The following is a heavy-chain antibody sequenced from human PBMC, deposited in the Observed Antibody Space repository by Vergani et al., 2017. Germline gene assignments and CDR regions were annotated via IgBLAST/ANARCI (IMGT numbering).Heavy chain of an antibody. J-gene: IGHJ6*02. V-gene: IGHV3-30*03. CDR2: ISYDGSNK. Sequence: QVQLVESGGGVVQPGRSLRLSCAASGFTFSSYGMHWVRQAPGKGLEWVAVISYDGSNKYYADSVKGRFTISRDNSKNTLYLQMSSLRAEDTAVYYCAAACWQQLVCYYYYGMDVWGQGTTVTVSS. D-gene: IGHD6-13*01. CDR1: GFTFSSYG. CDR3: AAACWQQLVCYYYYGMDV.